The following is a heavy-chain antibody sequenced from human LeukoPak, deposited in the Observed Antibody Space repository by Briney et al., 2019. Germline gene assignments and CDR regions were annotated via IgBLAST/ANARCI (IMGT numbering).Heavy chain of an antibody. CDR2: INHSGST. Sequence: SETLSLTCAVYGGSFSGYYWSWIRQPPGKGLEWIGEINHSGSTNYNPSLKSRVTISVDTSKNQFSLKLSSVTAADTAVYYCARVFRSSGYYRPFDYWGQGTPVTVSS. CDR1: GGSFSGYY. J-gene: IGHJ4*02. CDR3: ARVFRSSGYYRPFDY. D-gene: IGHD3-22*01. V-gene: IGHV4-34*01.